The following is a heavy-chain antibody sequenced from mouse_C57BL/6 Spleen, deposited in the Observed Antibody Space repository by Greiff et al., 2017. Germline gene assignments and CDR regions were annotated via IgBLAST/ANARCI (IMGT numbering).Heavy chain of an antibody. CDR3: ARHYYGSWFAY. CDR2: ISGGGGNT. CDR1: GFTFSSYT. J-gene: IGHJ3*01. V-gene: IGHV5-9*01. D-gene: IGHD2-2*01. Sequence: EVQVVESGGGLVKPGGSLKLSCAASGFTFSSYTMSWVRQTPEKRLEWVATISGGGGNTYYPDSVKGRFTISRDNAKNTLYLQMSSLRSEDTALYYCARHYYGSWFAYWGQGTLVTVSA.